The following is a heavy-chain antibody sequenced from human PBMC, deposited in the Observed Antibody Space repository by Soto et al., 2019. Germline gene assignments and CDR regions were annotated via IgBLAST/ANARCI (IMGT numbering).Heavy chain of an antibody. CDR3: VRTTDFYDTVAPFDI. CDR2: TYYRSKWFD. Sequence: SQTLSLTCVISGDSVSSKRAAWNWIRQSPSRGLEWLGRTYYRSKWFDDYAVSVKSRIIVNPDTSKNQVSLQLTSVTPEDTAVYYCVRTTDFYDTVAPFDIWRQGTMVTVSS. V-gene: IGHV6-1*01. CDR1: GDSVSSKRAA. J-gene: IGHJ3*02. D-gene: IGHD3-22*01.